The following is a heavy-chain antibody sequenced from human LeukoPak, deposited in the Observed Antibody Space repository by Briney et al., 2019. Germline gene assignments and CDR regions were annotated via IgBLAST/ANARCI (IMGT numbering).Heavy chain of an antibody. Sequence: GGSLRLSSAASGFTFSSYAMSWVRQAPGKGLEWVSAISGSGGSTYYADSVEGRFTISRDNSKNTLYLQMNSLRAEDTAVYYCAKDWRYDYSNYGGDYWGQGTLVTVSS. D-gene: IGHD4-11*01. CDR2: ISGSGGST. CDR3: AKDWRYDYSNYGGDY. J-gene: IGHJ4*02. CDR1: GFTFSSYA. V-gene: IGHV3-23*01.